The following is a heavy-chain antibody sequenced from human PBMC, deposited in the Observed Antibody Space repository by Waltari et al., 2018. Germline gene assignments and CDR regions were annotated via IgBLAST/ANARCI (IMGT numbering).Heavy chain of an antibody. CDR1: GFTFDDYA. D-gene: IGHD1-26*01. Sequence: EVQLVESGGGLVQPGRSLRLSCAASGFTFDDYAMHWVRQAPGKGLELGSGISWNSGNIGYADSVKGRFTISRDNAKNALYLQMNSLRTGDTALYYCAKGHSGSYGLDSWGQGTLVTVSP. J-gene: IGHJ4*02. CDR2: ISWNSGNI. V-gene: IGHV3-9*01. CDR3: AKGHSGSYGLDS.